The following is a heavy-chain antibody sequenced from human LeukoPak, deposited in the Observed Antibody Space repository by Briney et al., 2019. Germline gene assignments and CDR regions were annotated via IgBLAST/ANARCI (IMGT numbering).Heavy chain of an antibody. CDR1: GGTFSSYA. J-gene: IGHJ4*02. CDR3: ARTDLELGDFDY. D-gene: IGHD1-7*01. Sequence: ASVKVSCKASGGTFSSYAISWVRQAPGQGLEWMGEIVPIFGTANYAQKFQGRVTITTDESTSTAYMELSSLRSEDTAEYYCARTDLELGDFDYWGQGTLVTVSS. CDR2: IVPIFGTA. V-gene: IGHV1-69*05.